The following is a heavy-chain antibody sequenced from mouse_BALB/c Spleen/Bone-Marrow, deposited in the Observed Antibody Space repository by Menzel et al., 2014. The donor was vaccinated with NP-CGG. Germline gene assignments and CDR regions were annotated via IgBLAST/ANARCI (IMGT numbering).Heavy chain of an antibody. CDR3: ARSGYWYFDV. J-gene: IGHJ1*01. V-gene: IGHV1S81*02. D-gene: IGHD3-1*01. Sequence: VQLQQSGAELVKPGASVKLSCKASGYTFTSYWMHWVKQRPGQGLEWIGEINPSNGRTNYVEKFKSKATLSGDKSSSTVYMQLSSLTSEDSAVHYCARSGYWYFDVWGAGTTVTVSA. CDR2: INPSNGRT. CDR1: GYTFTSYW.